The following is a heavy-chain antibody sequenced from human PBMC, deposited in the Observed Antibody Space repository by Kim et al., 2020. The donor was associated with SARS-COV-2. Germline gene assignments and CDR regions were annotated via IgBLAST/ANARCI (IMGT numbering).Heavy chain of an antibody. J-gene: IGHJ3*02. Sequence: YYNPSLQMRVTRSVDTSKKQFSLKLKSVPAADTAVYYCARKVVSGWYNFDMWGQGRMVTVSS. CDR3: ARKVVSGWYNFDM. V-gene: IGHV4-30-2*04. D-gene: IGHD6-13*01.